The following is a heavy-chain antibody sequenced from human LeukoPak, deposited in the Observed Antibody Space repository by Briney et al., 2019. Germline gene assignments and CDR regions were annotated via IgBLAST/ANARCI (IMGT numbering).Heavy chain of an antibody. Sequence: ASVKVSCKASGYTFTSYDINWVRPATGQGLEWMGWMNPNSGNTGYAQKFQGRVTITRNTSISTAYMELSSLRSEDTAVYYCARGRQGDVGSSIFDYWGQGTLVTVSS. V-gene: IGHV1-8*03. J-gene: IGHJ4*02. CDR3: ARGRQGDVGSSIFDY. CDR2: MNPNSGNT. D-gene: IGHD6-6*01. CDR1: GYTFTSYD.